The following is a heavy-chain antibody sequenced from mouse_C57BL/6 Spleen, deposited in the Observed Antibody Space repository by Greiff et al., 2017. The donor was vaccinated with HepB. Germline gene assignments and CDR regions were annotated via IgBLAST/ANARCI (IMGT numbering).Heavy chain of an antibody. CDR3: ARGTGLWYFDV. CDR2: INPYNGGT. D-gene: IGHD3-3*01. V-gene: IGHV1-19*01. Sequence: EVQLQQSGPVLVKPGASVKMSCKASGYTFTDYYMNWVKQSHGKSLEWIGVINPYNGGTSYNQKFKGKATLTVDKSSSTAYMELNSLTSEDSAVYYCARGTGLWYFDVWGTGTTVTVSS. CDR1: GYTFTDYY. J-gene: IGHJ1*03.